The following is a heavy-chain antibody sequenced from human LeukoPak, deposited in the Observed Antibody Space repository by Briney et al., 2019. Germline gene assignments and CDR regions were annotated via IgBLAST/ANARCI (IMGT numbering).Heavy chain of an antibody. V-gene: IGHV3-30*18. CDR2: TSYDGSKK. D-gene: IGHD3-22*01. J-gene: IGHJ4*02. CDR1: GFTFSIYA. CDR3: AKGGGTGFHDSSGYCFDY. Sequence: GGSLRLSCAASGFTFSIYAMHWVRQAPGKGLEWVAVTSYDGSKKYYADSMKGRFTISRDNSKNTLYLQMNSLRAEDTAVYYCAKGGGTGFHDSSGYCFDYWGQGTLVTVSS.